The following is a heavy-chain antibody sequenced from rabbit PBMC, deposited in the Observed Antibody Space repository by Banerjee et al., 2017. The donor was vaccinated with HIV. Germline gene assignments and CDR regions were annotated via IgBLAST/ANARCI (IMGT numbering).Heavy chain of an antibody. Sequence: QSLEESGGDLVKPGASLKLSCKASGFDFSSSAMCCVRQAPGKRPEWIACINSSSGNTVYASWAKGPFTISKTSSTTVTLQMTSLTAADTANYFCARDLAGVVGWNFGLWGPGTLVTVS. CDR2: INSSSGNT. V-gene: IGHV1S40*01. CDR1: GFDFSSSA. J-gene: IGHJ6*01. CDR3: ARDLAGVVGWNFGL. D-gene: IGHD4-1*01.